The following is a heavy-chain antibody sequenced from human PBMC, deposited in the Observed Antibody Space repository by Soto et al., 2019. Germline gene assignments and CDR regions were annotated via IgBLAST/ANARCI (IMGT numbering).Heavy chain of an antibody. CDR2: ISAYNGNT. D-gene: IGHD6-19*01. Sequence: GASVKVSCKASGYTFTSYGISWVRQAPGQGLEWMGWISAYNGNTNYAQKLQGRVTMTTDTSTSTAYMELRSLRSDDTAVYYCARDLESFEYSSGHSDYWGQGTLVTVSS. V-gene: IGHV1-18*01. CDR1: GYTFTSYG. CDR3: ARDLESFEYSSGHSDY. J-gene: IGHJ4*02.